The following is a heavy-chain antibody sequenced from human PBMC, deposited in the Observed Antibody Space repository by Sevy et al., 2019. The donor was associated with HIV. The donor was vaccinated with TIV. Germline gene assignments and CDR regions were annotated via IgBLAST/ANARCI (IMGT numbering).Heavy chain of an antibody. Sequence: GGSLRLSCAASGFTFDDYAMHWVRQAPGKGLEWVSGISWNSGSIGYADSVKGRFTISRDNAKNSLYLQMNSLRAEDTALYYCAKALVGATQSYYYCYGMDVWGQGTTVTVSS. J-gene: IGHJ6*02. CDR2: ISWNSGSI. CDR3: AKALVGATQSYYYCYGMDV. CDR1: GFTFDDYA. D-gene: IGHD1-26*01. V-gene: IGHV3-9*01.